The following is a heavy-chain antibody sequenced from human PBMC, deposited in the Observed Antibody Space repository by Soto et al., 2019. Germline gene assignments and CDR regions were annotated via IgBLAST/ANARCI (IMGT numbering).Heavy chain of an antibody. CDR3: AKATRGGAATLIRDY. CDR2: ISGSGGST. Sequence: EVQLLESGGGLVQPGGSLRLSCAAAGFTFSIYAMSWVRQAPGKGLEWVSAISGSGGSTYYADSVKGRFTISRDNSENTLYLQMNSLRADDTAVYYCAKATRGGAATLIRDYWGQGTLVTVSS. J-gene: IGHJ4*02. CDR1: GFTFSIYA. D-gene: IGHD6-13*01. V-gene: IGHV3-23*01.